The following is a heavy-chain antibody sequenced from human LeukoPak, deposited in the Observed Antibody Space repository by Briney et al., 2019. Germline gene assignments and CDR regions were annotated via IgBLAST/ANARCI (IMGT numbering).Heavy chain of an antibody. Sequence: PSETLSLTCAVYGGSFSGYYWSWIRQPPGKGLEWIGEINHSGSTNYNPSLKSRVTISVDTSKNQFSLKLSSVTAADTAVYYCASQERYCSSTSCFYYFDYWGQGTLVTVSS. D-gene: IGHD2-2*01. V-gene: IGHV4-34*01. CDR1: GGSFSGYY. J-gene: IGHJ4*02. CDR2: INHSGST. CDR3: ASQERYCSSTSCFYYFDY.